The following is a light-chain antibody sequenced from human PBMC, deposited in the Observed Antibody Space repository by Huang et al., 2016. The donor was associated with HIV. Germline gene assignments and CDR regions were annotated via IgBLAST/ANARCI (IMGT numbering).Light chain of an antibody. CDR3: QQYNNWPPDT. CDR2: GAS. J-gene: IGKJ2*01. Sequence: EIVMTQSPTTLSVSPGERATLSCRASQSLSTNLAWYQQKPGQTPRLLIYGASTRATGIPARFSGSGSGTEFTLTNSSLQSEDFAVYYCQQYNNWPPDTFGQGTKLEIK. CDR1: QSLSTN. V-gene: IGKV3-15*01.